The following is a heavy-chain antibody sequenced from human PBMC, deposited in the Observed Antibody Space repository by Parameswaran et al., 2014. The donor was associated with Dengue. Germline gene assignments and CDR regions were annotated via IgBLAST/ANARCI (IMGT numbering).Heavy chain of an antibody. J-gene: IGHJ3*02. V-gene: IGHV3-7*01. D-gene: IGHD3-22*01. Sequence: VRQMPGKGLEWVANIKQDGSEKYYVDSVKGRFTISRDNAKNSLYLQMNSLRAEDTAVYYCARDCADSSGYYCEDAFDIWGQGTMVTVSS. CDR2: IKQDGSEK. CDR3: ARDCADSSGYYCEDAFDI.